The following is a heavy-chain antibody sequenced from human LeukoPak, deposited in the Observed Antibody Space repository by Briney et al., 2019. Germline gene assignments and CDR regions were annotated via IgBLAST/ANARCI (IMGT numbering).Heavy chain of an antibody. J-gene: IGHJ4*02. CDR2: ISSSSSYI. Sequence: KSGGSLRLSCAASGFTFSSYSMNWVRQAPGKGLEWVSSISSSSSYIYYADSVKGRFTIPRDNAKNSLYLQMNSLRAEDTAVYYCAKGGLGIWFGELYDYWGQGTLVTVSS. V-gene: IGHV3-21*01. CDR1: GFTFSSYS. D-gene: IGHD3-10*01. CDR3: AKGGLGIWFGELYDY.